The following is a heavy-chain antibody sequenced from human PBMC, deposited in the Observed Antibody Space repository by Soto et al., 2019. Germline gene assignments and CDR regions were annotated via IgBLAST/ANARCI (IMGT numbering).Heavy chain of an antibody. V-gene: IGHV1-24*01. D-gene: IGHD7-27*01. Sequence: QVQLVQSGAEVKKPGASVKVSCKVSGYTLTELSMHWVRQAPGKGLEWMGGFDPEDGETIYAQKFQGRVTMTEETSTDTADMELSSLRSEDTAVYYCATVFNWGYLDYWGQGTLVTVSS. J-gene: IGHJ4*02. CDR2: FDPEDGET. CDR3: ATVFNWGYLDY. CDR1: GYTLTELS.